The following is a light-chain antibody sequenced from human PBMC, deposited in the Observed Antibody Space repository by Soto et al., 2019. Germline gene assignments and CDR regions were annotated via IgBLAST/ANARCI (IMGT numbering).Light chain of an antibody. Sequence: EIVLTQSPATLSLSPGDRAALSCKASQSVHNFLAWYQQKPGQAPRLLIYGASSRATGIPDRFSGSGSGTDFTLTISRLEPEDFAVYYCQQYGSSLWTFGQGTKVDIK. V-gene: IGKV3-20*01. CDR2: GAS. J-gene: IGKJ1*01. CDR1: QSVHNF. CDR3: QQYGSSLWT.